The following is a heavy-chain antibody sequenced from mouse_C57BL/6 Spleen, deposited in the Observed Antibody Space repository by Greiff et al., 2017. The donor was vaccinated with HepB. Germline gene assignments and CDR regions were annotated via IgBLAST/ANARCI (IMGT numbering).Heavy chain of an antibody. V-gene: IGHV2-6-1*01. CDR1: GFSLTSYG. CDR3: ARQGEGLRAWFAY. Sequence: QVQLKESGPGLVAPSQRLSITCTVSGFSLTSYGVHWVRQPPGKGLEWLVVIWSDGSTTYNSALKSRLSISKDNSKSQVFLKMNSLQTDDTAMYYCARQGEGLRAWFAYWGQGTLVTVSA. J-gene: IGHJ3*01. D-gene: IGHD2-4*01. CDR2: IWSDGST.